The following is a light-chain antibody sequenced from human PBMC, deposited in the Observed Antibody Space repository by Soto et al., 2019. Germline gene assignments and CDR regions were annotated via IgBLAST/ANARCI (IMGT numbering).Light chain of an antibody. Sequence: EIVLTQSPGTLSLSPGERATLSCRASQSVSCNYLAWYQQKPGQAPRLLIYGASNRVTGIPNRFSGSGSGTDITLTISRLEPEDFAVYYCQKYGGSITLGGGTKVEIK. J-gene: IGKJ4*01. CDR3: QKYGGSIT. CDR1: QSVSCNY. CDR2: GAS. V-gene: IGKV3-20*01.